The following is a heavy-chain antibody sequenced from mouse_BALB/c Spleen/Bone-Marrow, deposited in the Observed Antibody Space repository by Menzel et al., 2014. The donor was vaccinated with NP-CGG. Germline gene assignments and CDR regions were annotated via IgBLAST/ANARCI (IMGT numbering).Heavy chain of an antibody. Sequence: VKPQESGAELVGPGSSVKISCKASGYPFSSYWMSWVKQRPGQGLEWIGQIYPGDGETNYNGKFKGNATLTADKSSSTAYMQLISLTSEDSAVYFCARKYGDYWGQGTTLTVSS. CDR3: ARKYGDY. V-gene: IGHV1-80*01. CDR1: GYPFSSYW. J-gene: IGHJ2*01. CDR2: IYPGDGET. D-gene: IGHD2-10*02.